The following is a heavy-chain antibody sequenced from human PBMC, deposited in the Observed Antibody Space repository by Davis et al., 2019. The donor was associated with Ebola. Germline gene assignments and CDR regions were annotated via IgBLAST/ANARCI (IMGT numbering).Heavy chain of an antibody. CDR3: ASTWLRFLEWSGTWFDP. CDR2: IIPIFGTA. J-gene: IGHJ5*02. CDR1: GYTFTSYY. V-gene: IGHV1-69*06. Sequence: AASVKVSCKASGYTFTSYYMHWVRQAPGQGLEWMGGIIPIFGTANYAQKFQGRVTITADKSTSTAYMELSSLRSEDTAVYYCASTWLRFLEWSGTWFDPWGQGTLVTVSS. D-gene: IGHD3-3*01.